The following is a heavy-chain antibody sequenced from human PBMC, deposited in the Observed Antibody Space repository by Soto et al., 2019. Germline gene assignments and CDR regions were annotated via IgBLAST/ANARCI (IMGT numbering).Heavy chain of an antibody. V-gene: IGHV3-64D*06. CDR2: ISSNGGST. CDR3: VKPVAAARSPFDY. D-gene: IGHD6-13*01. CDR1: GFTFSSYA. J-gene: IGHJ4*02. Sequence: GGSLRLSWPASGFTFSSYAMHWVRQAPVKGLEYVSAISSNGGSTYYADSVKGRFTISRDNSKNTLYLQMSSLRAEDTAVYYCVKPVAAARSPFDYWGQGTLVTVSS.